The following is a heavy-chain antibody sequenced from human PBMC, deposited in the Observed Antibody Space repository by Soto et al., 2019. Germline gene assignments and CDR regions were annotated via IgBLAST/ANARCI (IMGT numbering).Heavy chain of an antibody. V-gene: IGHV5-51*01. D-gene: IGHD3-3*01. CDR1: GYSFTSYW. CDR2: IYPGDSDT. Sequence: LKISCKGSGYSFTSYWIGWVRQMPGKGLEWMGIIYPGDSDTRYSPSFQGQVTISADKSISTAYLQWSSLKASDTAMYYCARQGLWSGYSPTYYYGMDVWGQGTTVTVSS. CDR3: ARQGLWSGYSPTYYYGMDV. J-gene: IGHJ6*02.